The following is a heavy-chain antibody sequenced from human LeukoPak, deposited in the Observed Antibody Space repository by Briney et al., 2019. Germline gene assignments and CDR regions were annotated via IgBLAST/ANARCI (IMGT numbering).Heavy chain of an antibody. CDR1: GGSLSSGSYY. D-gene: IGHD3-22*01. J-gene: IGHJ5*02. CDR3: ARDPSNGSGYYSNWFDP. Sequence: SETLSLTRTVSGGSLSSGSYYWGWIRQPPRKGLEWVGRIYTSGSTNYNPSLKSRVTISVDTSKNQFSLKLSSVTAADTAVYYCARDPSNGSGYYSNWFDPWGQGTLVTVSS. V-gene: IGHV4-61*02. CDR2: IYTSGST.